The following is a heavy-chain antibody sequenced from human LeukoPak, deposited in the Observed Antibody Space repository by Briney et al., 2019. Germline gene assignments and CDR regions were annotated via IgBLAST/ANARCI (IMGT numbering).Heavy chain of an antibody. V-gene: IGHV4-59*01. CDR2: VYFTGST. CDR1: GGSISSYY. Sequence: PSETLSLTCTVSGGSISSYYWNWIRQPPGKGLEWIGYVYFTGSTNYNPSLKSRVTLSVDKSQNQFSLKLSSVTAADTAVYYCARVRDSSGWYGFGYWGQGNLVTVSS. J-gene: IGHJ4*02. CDR3: ARVRDSSGWYGFGY. D-gene: IGHD6-19*01.